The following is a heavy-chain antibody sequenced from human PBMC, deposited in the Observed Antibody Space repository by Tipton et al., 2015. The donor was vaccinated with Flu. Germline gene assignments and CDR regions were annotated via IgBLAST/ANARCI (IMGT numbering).Heavy chain of an antibody. CDR3: ARDLAPYSSGWYVPLAWGFDY. Sequence: TLSLTCTVSGYSISSGYYWGWIRQPPGKGLEWIGSIYHSGSTYYNPSLKSRVIISVDTSKNQFSLKLSSVTAADTAVYYWARDLAPYSSGWYVPLAWGFDYWGQGTLVTVSS. J-gene: IGHJ4*02. D-gene: IGHD6-19*01. CDR2: IYHSGST. CDR1: GYSISSGYY. V-gene: IGHV4-38-2*02.